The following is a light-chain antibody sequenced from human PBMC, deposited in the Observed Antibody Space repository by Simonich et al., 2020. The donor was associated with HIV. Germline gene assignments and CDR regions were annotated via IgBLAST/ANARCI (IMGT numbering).Light chain of an antibody. CDR1: SSDVGNYNY. CDR3: SSYTSSSTVV. J-gene: IGLJ2*01. CDR2: DVS. Sequence: QSALTQPASVSGSPGQSITISCTGTSSDVGNYNYVSWYQQPPGQAPKLMIYDVSNRPSGVSNRFSGSKSGNTASLTISGLQAEDEADYYCSSYTSSSTVVFGGGTKLTVL. V-gene: IGLV2-14*03.